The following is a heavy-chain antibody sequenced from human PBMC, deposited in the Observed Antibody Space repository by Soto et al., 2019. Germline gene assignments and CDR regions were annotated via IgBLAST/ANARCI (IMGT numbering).Heavy chain of an antibody. V-gene: IGHV4-59*01. CDR3: PREFLTGTTGLYYYYGMDV. CDR2: IYYSGST. J-gene: IGHJ6*02. Sequence: QVQLQESGPGLVKPSETLSLTCTVSGGSISSYYWSWSRQPPGKGLEWIGYIYYSGSTNYHPSLRRRVTIPVDKSRTQSSLKRSAVNAAATAVYYCPREFLTGTTGLYYYYGMDVWGQGTTVTVSS. CDR1: GGSISSYY. D-gene: IGHD1-7*01.